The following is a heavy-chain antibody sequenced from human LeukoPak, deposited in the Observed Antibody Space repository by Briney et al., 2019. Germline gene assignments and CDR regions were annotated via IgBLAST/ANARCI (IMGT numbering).Heavy chain of an antibody. CDR1: GGSISSGGYY. V-gene: IGHV4-31*03. D-gene: IGHD1-1*01. CDR2: IYYSGST. Sequence: SETLSLTCTVSGGSISSGGYYWSWIRQHPGKGLEWIGYIYYSGSTYYNPSLKSRVTISVDTSKNQFSLKLSSVTAADTAVYYCARDNSDFDEYAFDIWGQGTMVTVPS. CDR3: ARDNSDFDEYAFDI. J-gene: IGHJ3*02.